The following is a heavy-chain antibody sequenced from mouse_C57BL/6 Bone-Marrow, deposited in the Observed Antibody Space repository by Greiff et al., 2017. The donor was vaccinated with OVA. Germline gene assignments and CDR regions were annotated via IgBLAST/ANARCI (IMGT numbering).Heavy chain of an antibody. CDR1: GYTFTSYG. CDR2: IYPRSGNT. Sequence: QVQLQQSGAELARPGASVKLSCKASGYTFTSYGISWVKQRTGQGLEWIGEIYPRSGNTYYNEKFKGKATLTADKSSSTAYMELRSLTSEDSAVYFCARGGFYCGYYEEGYFDYLGPGTTLPVSS. CDR3: ARGGFYCGYYEEGYFDY. J-gene: IGHJ2*01. V-gene: IGHV1-81*01. D-gene: IGHD2-3*01.